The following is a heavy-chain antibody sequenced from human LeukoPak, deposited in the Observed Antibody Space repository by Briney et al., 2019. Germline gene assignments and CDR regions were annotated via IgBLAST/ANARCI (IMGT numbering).Heavy chain of an antibody. Sequence: ASVKVSCKASGYTFTSYDINWVRQATGQGLEWMGWMNPNSGNTGYAQKFQGRVTMTRNTSISTAYMELSSLRSEDTAVYCCARVIAAAGQVFDYWGQGTLVTVSS. CDR2: MNPNSGNT. V-gene: IGHV1-8*01. D-gene: IGHD6-13*01. J-gene: IGHJ4*02. CDR1: GYTFTSYD. CDR3: ARVIAAAGQVFDY.